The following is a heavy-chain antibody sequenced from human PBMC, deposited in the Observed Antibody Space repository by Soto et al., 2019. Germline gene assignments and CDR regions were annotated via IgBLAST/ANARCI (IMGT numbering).Heavy chain of an antibody. Sequence: EVQLLESGGGLVQPGGSLRLSCAASGFTFSSYAMSWVRQAPGKGLEWVSAISGSGGSTYYADSVKGRFTISRDNSKNTLYLQMNSLRAEDTAVYYCAPVGLVGATPPDYYFDYWGQGTLVTVSS. J-gene: IGHJ4*02. CDR3: APVGLVGATPPDYYFDY. CDR1: GFTFSSYA. D-gene: IGHD6-6*01. V-gene: IGHV3-23*01. CDR2: ISGSGGST.